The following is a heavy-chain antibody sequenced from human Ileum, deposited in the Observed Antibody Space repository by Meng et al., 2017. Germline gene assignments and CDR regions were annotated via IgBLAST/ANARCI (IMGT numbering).Heavy chain of an antibody. J-gene: IGHJ4*02. V-gene: IGHV4-4*02. CDR3: ARGTGDIRVGFDY. Sequence: QWQRHEAGPGLVKPSGTLFLTCTVSGASIIGVNWWTWVRQTPGKGLEWIGEIHHSGSTNSIPSLKIRVTLSVDKSKNQFSLSMTSVTAADTAVYYCARGTGDIRVGFDYWGQGTLVTVSS. CDR1: GASIIGVNW. CDR2: IHHSGST. D-gene: IGHD7-27*01.